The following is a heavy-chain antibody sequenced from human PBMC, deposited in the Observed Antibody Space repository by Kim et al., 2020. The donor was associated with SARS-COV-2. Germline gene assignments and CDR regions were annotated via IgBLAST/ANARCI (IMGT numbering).Heavy chain of an antibody. D-gene: IGHD6-13*01. CDR2: ISSSSSYI. CDR1: GFTFSSYS. V-gene: IGHV3-21*01. CDR3: ARATRYSSSWYYFDY. J-gene: IGHJ4*02. Sequence: GGSLRLSCAASGFTFSSYSMNWVRQAPGKGLEWVSSISSSSSYIYYADSVKGRFTISRDNAKNSLYLQMNSLRAEDTAVYYCARATRYSSSWYYFDYWGQGTLVTVSS.